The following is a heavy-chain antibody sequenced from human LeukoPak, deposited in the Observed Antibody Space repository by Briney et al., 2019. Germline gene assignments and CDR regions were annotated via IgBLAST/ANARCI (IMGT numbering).Heavy chain of an antibody. CDR3: ASSPWSYLFDY. Sequence: PSETLSLTCTVSGGSISSGSYYWSWIRQPAGKGLEWIGRIYTSGSTNYNPSLKSRVTISVDTSKNQFSLKLSSVTAADTAVYYCASSPWSYLFDYWGQGTLVTVSS. D-gene: IGHD1-26*01. V-gene: IGHV4-61*02. J-gene: IGHJ4*02. CDR2: IYTSGST. CDR1: GGSISSGSYY.